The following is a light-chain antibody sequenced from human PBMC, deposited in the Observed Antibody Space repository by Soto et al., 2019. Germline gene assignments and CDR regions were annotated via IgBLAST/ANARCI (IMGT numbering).Light chain of an antibody. V-gene: IGKV3-15*01. Sequence: EILLTQSPATLSLSPGEGATLSCRASQSIYSKLAWYQQRRGQTPRLLIYDASSRATGIPARFSGSGFGTEFTLTISSLQSEDFAVYYCQQYQSLPFTFGPGTKVHIE. CDR3: QQYQSLPFT. J-gene: IGKJ3*01. CDR1: QSIYSK. CDR2: DAS.